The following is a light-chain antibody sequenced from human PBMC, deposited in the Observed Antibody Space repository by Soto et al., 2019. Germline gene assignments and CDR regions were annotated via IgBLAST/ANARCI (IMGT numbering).Light chain of an antibody. CDR3: SSYAGSNNLGV. V-gene: IGLV2-8*01. Sequence: QSALTQPPSASGSRGQSVTISCTGTSSDVGGYNYVSWYQQHPVKAPKLMLYEVSKRPSGVPDRFSGSKSGNTASLTVSGLQPEDEADYYCSSYAGSNNLGVFGGGTKLTVL. CDR2: EVS. CDR1: SSDVGGYNY. J-gene: IGLJ3*02.